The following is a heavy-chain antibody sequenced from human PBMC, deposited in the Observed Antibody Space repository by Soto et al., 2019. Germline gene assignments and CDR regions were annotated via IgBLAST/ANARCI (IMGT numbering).Heavy chain of an antibody. D-gene: IGHD1-7*01. CDR1: GFTFSDYV. J-gene: IGHJ3*02. CDR2: ISGGGSST. CDR3: ARVRGTYGRAFDI. Sequence: GGSLRLSCTASGFTFSDYVMSWVRQAPGRGLEWVSAISGGGSSTFYADSVKGRFVISRDNSKNTIHLQLDRLRAEDTAVYYCARVRGTYGRAFDIWGRGTMVTVSS. V-gene: IGHV3-23*01.